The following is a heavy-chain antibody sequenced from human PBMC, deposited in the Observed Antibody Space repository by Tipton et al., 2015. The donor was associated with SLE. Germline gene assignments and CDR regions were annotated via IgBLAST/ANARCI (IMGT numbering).Heavy chain of an antibody. J-gene: IGHJ3*02. CDR1: GGSFSGYY. D-gene: IGHD5-18*01. CDR2: INHGGST. Sequence: LRLSCAVYGGSFSGYYWSWIRQPPGKGLEWIGEINHGGSTNYNPSLKSRVTISVDTSKNQFSLKLSSVTAADTAVYYCVRAGDTDAFDIWGQGTMVTVSS. CDR3: VRAGDTDAFDI. V-gene: IGHV4-34*01.